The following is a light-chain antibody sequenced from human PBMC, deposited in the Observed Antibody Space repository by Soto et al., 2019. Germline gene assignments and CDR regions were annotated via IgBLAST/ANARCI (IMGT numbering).Light chain of an antibody. CDR2: WAS. CDR1: QSVLYSSNNKNY. Sequence: DIVMTQSPDSLAVSLGERATINCKSSQSVLYSSNNKNYLAWYQQKPVQPPKLLIYWASTRESGVPDRCSGSGSGTDFNLTIGSLQAEDAAVYYGQQYYSTPPTFGQGTKVEIK. V-gene: IGKV4-1*01. J-gene: IGKJ1*01. CDR3: QQYYSTPPT.